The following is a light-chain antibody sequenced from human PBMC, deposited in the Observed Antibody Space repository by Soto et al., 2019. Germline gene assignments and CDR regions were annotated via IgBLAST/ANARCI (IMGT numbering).Light chain of an antibody. V-gene: IGKV3-20*01. CDR3: QQYGSSPRT. J-gene: IGKJ1*01. CDR1: QSVSSSY. Sequence: EIVLTQSPGALSLSPGERATLSCGAIQSVSSSYLAWYQQKPGQAPRLLIYGASTRATGIPDRFSGSGSGTDFTLTISRLEPEDIAVYYCQQYGSSPRTFGQGTKV. CDR2: GAS.